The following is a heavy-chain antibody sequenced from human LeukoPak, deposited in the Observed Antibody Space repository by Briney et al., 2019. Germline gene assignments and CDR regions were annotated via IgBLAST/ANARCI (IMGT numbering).Heavy chain of an antibody. CDR2: IKQDGSEK. Sequence: GGSLRLSCAASGFTFSSYLMSWVRQAPGKGLEWVANIKQDGSEKYYVDSVKGRFTISRDNAKNSLYLQMNSLRAEDTAVYYCARVSSSAIFDYWGQGTLVTVSS. J-gene: IGHJ4*02. CDR1: GFTFSSYL. CDR3: ARVSSSAIFDY. V-gene: IGHV3-7*01. D-gene: IGHD6-6*01.